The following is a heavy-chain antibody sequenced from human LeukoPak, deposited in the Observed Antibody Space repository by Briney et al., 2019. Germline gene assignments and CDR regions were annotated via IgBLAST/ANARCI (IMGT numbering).Heavy chain of an antibody. Sequence: PGGSLRLSCAASGFTLEDYAMHWVRQAPGKGLEWVSGISWNSGSIGYADSVKGRFTISRDNAKNSLYLQMNSLRAEDTALYYCAKDRDYDILTGNFDYWGQGTLVTVSS. CDR2: ISWNSGSI. V-gene: IGHV3-9*01. CDR1: GFTLEDYA. D-gene: IGHD3-9*01. CDR3: AKDRDYDILTGNFDY. J-gene: IGHJ4*02.